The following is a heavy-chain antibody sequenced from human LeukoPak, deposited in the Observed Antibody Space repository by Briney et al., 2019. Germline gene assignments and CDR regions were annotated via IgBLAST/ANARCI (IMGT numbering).Heavy chain of an antibody. CDR1: GFTVSSNY. Sequence: GGSLRLSCAASGFTVSSNYMSWVRQAPGKGLDWVSVIYSGGSTYYADSVKGRFTISRDNSKNTLYLQMNSLRAEDTAVYYCARETASYGSGDYYYYGMDVWGQGTTVTVSS. V-gene: IGHV3-66*01. CDR2: IYSGGST. CDR3: ARETASYGSGDYYYYGMDV. J-gene: IGHJ6*02. D-gene: IGHD3-10*01.